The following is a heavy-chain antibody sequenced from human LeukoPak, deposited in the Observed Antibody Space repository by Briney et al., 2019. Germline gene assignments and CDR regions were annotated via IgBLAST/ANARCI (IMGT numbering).Heavy chain of an antibody. D-gene: IGHD6-6*01. J-gene: IGHJ3*02. CDR2: LSTDGNNT. CDR3: IREYSSSSGRAFDI. CDR1: GFTFSNYW. Sequence: GGSLRLSCAASGFTFSNYWMHWVRQAPGKGLMWVSRLSTDGNNTNYADSVKGRFTISRDNAKNTLYLQMNSLRAEDTAVYYCIREYSSSSGRAFDIWGQGTMVTVSS. V-gene: IGHV3-74*01.